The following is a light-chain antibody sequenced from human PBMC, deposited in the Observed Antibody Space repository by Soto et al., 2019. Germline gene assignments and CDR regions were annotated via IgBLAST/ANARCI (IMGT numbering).Light chain of an antibody. CDR1: SSGIGSYNR. Sequence: QSALTQPPSVSGSPGQSVTISCTGTSSGIGSYNRVSWYQQPPGKAPKLMIYEVSNRPSGAPNRFSGSKSGNTASLTISGLQAEDEADYYCSSYTTSSTVVFGGGTKLTVL. V-gene: IGLV2-18*02. CDR3: SSYTTSSTVV. J-gene: IGLJ2*01. CDR2: EVS.